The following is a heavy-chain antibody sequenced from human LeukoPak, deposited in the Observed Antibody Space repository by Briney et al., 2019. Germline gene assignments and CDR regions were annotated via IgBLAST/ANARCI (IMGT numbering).Heavy chain of an antibody. CDR2: ISAYNGNT. CDR1: GYTFTSYG. V-gene: IGHV1-18*01. D-gene: IGHD2-2*01. Sequence: ASVKVSCTASGYTFTSYGISWVRRAPGQGLEWMGWISAYNGNTNYAQKLQGRVTMTTDTSTSTAYMELRSLRSDDTAVYYCARDFVWYVVVPAAHRFDYWGQGTLVTVSS. J-gene: IGHJ4*02. CDR3: ARDFVWYVVVPAAHRFDY.